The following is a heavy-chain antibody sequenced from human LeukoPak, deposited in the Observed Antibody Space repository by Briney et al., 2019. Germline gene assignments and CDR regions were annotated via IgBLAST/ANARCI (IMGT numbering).Heavy chain of an antibody. J-gene: IGHJ4*02. D-gene: IGHD6-19*01. CDR2: INPNSGGT. CDR1: GYTFTGFF. CDR3: AREKSIAVAGTGGDYFDY. Sequence: ASVKVSCKASGYTFTGFFIHWVRQAPGQGLEWMGWINPNSGGTNYAQKFQGRVTMTRDTSISTAYMELSRLRSDDTAVYYCAREKSIAVAGTGGDYFDYWGQGTLVTVSS. V-gene: IGHV1-2*02.